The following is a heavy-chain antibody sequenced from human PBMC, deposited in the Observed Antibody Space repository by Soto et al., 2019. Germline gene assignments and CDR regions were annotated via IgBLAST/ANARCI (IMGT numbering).Heavy chain of an antibody. Sequence: SYTPSLTSASYSGSFNGYYWTLIRQPPGKGLEWIGEINHSGSTNYNPSLKSRVTISVDTSKNQFSLKLSSVTAADTAVYYCARGRAVAGTDAFDIWGQGTMVTVSS. CDR1: SGSFNGYY. CDR2: INHSGST. CDR3: ARGRAVAGTDAFDI. V-gene: IGHV4-34*01. D-gene: IGHD6-19*01. J-gene: IGHJ3*02.